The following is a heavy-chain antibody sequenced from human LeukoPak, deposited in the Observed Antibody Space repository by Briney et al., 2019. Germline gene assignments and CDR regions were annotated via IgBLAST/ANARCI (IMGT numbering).Heavy chain of an antibody. CDR1: GFTFSSYA. CDR2: ISYDGGNK. CDR3: ARDHISFAY. V-gene: IGHV3-30*04. D-gene: IGHD2-21*01. Sequence: GGSLRLSFAASGFTFSSYAMHWVRQAPGKGLEWVALISYDGGNKYYADSVKGRVTISRDHSQTTLYLPMTRLRAEDTAVYYCARDHISFAYWGPGTLVPVSS. J-gene: IGHJ4*02.